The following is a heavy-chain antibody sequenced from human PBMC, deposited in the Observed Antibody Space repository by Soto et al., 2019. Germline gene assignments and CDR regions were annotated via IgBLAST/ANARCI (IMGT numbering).Heavy chain of an antibody. D-gene: IGHD2-2*02. CDR3: ARELGYCSSTSCYKGYYGMDV. J-gene: IGHJ6*02. V-gene: IGHV3-33*01. CDR1: GFTFSSYG. CDR2: IWYDGSNK. Sequence: QLQLVESGGGVVQPGRSLRLSCAASGFTFSSYGMHWVRQAPGKGLEWVAVIWYDGSNKYYAESVKGRLIISRDNSKNTLNQQMNSLRAEDTAVYYCARELGYCSSTSCYKGYYGMDVWGPGTTVTVS.